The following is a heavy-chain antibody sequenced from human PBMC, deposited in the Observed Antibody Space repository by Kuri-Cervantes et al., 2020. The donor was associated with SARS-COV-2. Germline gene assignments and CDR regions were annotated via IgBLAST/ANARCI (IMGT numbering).Heavy chain of an antibody. CDR3: ARDRSFGY. CDR1: GFTFSSYA. J-gene: IGHJ4*02. V-gene: IGHV3-66*01. CDR2: IYSGGST. Sequence: GGSLRLSCAASGFTFSSYAMSWVRQAPGKGLEWVSVIYSGGSTYYADSVKGRFTISRDNSKNTLYLQMNSLRAEDTAVYYCARDRSFGYWGQGTLVTVSS.